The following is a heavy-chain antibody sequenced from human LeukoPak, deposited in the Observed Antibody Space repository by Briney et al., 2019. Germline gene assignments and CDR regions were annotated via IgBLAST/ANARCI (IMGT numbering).Heavy chain of an antibody. CDR2: IYYSGST. CDR3: ARDGGSDSSGYHY. Sequence: SVTLSLTCTVSGGSISSGDYYWSWIRQPPGKGLEWIGYIYYSGSTYYNPSLKSRVTISVDTSKNQFSLKLSSVTAADTAVYYCARDGGSDSSGYHYWGQGTLVTVSS. J-gene: IGHJ4*02. CDR1: GGSISSGDYY. D-gene: IGHD3-22*01. V-gene: IGHV4-30-4*08.